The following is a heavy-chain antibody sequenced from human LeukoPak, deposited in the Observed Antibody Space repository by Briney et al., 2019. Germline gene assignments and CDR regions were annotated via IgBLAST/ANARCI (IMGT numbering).Heavy chain of an antibody. D-gene: IGHD6-19*01. CDR3: ARGNTGYISAWGRDFDY. V-gene: IGHV3-66*01. CDR2: LYSGGDT. Sequence: GGSLRLSCAASGFSVSGHYMSWVRQAPGKGLEWVSDLYSGGDTYYADSVKGRFTISRDTSKNTLYLQMNGLRAEDTAVYYCARGNTGYISAWGRDFDYWGQGTLVTVSS. J-gene: IGHJ4*02. CDR1: GFSVSGHY.